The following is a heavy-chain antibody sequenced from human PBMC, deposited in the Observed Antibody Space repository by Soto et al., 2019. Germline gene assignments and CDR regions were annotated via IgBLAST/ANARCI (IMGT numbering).Heavy chain of an antibody. J-gene: IGHJ4*02. CDR2: ISGSGGST. D-gene: IGHD6-19*01. CDR1: GFTLTNVW. CDR3: AKEGEYSSGWDNFDY. V-gene: IGHV3-23*01. Sequence: GGSLGLSCAVSGFTLTNVWMNWVRQAPGKGLEWVSAISGSGGSTYYADSVKGRFTISRDNSKNTLYLQMNSLRAEDTAVYYCAKEGEYSSGWDNFDYWGQGTLVTVSS.